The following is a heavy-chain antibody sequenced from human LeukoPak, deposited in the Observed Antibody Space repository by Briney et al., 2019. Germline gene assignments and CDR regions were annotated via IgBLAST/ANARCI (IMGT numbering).Heavy chain of an antibody. Sequence: SETLSLTCTVSGASISSYYWSWVRQPAGEGLEWIGRIYTCGSTNYKPSLKSRVTMLVDTSKNQFSLKLTSVTAADTAVYYCARDGVENSSWYPLDSWGPGTLVTVSS. CDR1: GASISSYY. J-gene: IGHJ4*02. CDR3: ARDGVENSSWYPLDS. D-gene: IGHD6-13*01. CDR2: IYTCGST. V-gene: IGHV4-4*07.